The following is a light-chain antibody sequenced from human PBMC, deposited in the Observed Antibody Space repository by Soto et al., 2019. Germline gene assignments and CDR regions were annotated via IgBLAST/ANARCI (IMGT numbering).Light chain of an antibody. V-gene: IGLV1-44*01. Sequence: QSVLTQPPSASGTPGQRVTISCSGSSSNIGSNTVSWYQQLPGTAPKLLIYSNNQRPSGVPDRFSGSKSGTSASLAIGGLQSEDEADYYCAAWDGSLNGGVFGGGTKLTVL. J-gene: IGLJ2*01. CDR1: SSNIGSNT. CDR3: AAWDGSLNGGV. CDR2: SNN.